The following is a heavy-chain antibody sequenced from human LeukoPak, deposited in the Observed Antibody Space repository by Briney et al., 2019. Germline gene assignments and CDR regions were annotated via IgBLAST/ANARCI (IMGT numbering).Heavy chain of an antibody. V-gene: IGHV4-30-2*01. CDR1: GGSISSGGYS. CDR2: IYHSGST. J-gene: IGHJ6*02. CDR3: ARERDYYYGMDV. Sequence: PSQTLSLTCVVSGGSISSGGYSWSWIRQPPGKGLEWIGYIYHSGSTYYNPSLKSQVTISVDRSKNQFSLKLSSVTAADTAVYYCARERDYYYGMDVWGQGTTVTVSS.